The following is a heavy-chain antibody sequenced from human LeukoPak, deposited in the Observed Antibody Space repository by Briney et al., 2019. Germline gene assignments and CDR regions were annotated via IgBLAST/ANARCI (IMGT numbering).Heavy chain of an antibody. J-gene: IGHJ6*03. CDR3: AKNNGSSVRESSHYYYYLDV. D-gene: IGHD5-12*01. Sequence: PGGSLRLSCAASGFIFSTYGMHWVRQAPGKGLEWVAFIRYDGSNTYYIDSVKGRFAIPRDNSKNALYLQMNNLRAEDTALYYCAKNNGSSVRESSHYYYYLDVWGKGTTVIVSS. CDR1: GFIFSTYG. CDR2: IRYDGSNT. V-gene: IGHV3-30*02.